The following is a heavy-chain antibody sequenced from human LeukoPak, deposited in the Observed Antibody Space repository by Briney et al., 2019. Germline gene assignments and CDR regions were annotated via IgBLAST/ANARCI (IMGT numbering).Heavy chain of an antibody. D-gene: IGHD5-18*01. V-gene: IGHV1-24*01. Sequence: GASVKVSCKVSGYTLTELSMHWVRQAPGKGLEWMGGFDLEDGETIYAQKFQGRVTMTEDTSTDTAYMELSSLRSEDTAVYYCATDDGTAMGNHFDYWGQGTLVTVSS. CDR3: ATDDGTAMGNHFDY. J-gene: IGHJ4*02. CDR1: GYTLTELS. CDR2: FDLEDGET.